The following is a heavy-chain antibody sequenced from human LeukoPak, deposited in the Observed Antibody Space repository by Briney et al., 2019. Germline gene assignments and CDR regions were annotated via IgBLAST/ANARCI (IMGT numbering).Heavy chain of an antibody. CDR2: ISAYNGNT. D-gene: IGHD6-13*01. CDR3: ARDLKGYSSSWPRGVFDY. J-gene: IGHJ4*02. V-gene: IGHV1-18*04. CDR1: GYTFTGYG. Sequence: ASVKVSCKASGYTFTGYGISWVRQAPGQGLEWMGWISAYNGNTNYAQKLQGRVTMTTDTSTSTAYMELRSLRSDDTAVYYCARDLKGYSSSWPRGVFDYWGQGTLVTVSS.